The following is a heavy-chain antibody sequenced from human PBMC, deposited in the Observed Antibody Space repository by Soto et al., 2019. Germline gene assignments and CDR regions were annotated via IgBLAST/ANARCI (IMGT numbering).Heavy chain of an antibody. CDR3: ARERSIAVRQSTNGFDP. Sequence: LSLTCTVSGGSISSGGYYWSWIRQHPGKGLEWIGYIYYSGSTYYNPSLKSRVTISVDTSKNQFSLTLSSVTAADTAVYYCARERSIAVRQSTNGFDPWGQGTLVTVSS. CDR1: GGSISSGGYY. J-gene: IGHJ5*02. V-gene: IGHV4-31*03. CDR2: IYYSGST. D-gene: IGHD6-19*01.